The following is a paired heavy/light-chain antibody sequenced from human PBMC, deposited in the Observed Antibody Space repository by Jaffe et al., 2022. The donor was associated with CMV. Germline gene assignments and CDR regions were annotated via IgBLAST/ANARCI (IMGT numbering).Heavy chain of an antibody. CDR2: INHSGST. CDR3: AVEGGCTNGVCYTGGNDAFDI. V-gene: IGHV4-34*01. J-gene: IGHJ3*02. CDR1: GGSFSGYY. Sequence: QVQLQQWGAGLLKPSETLSLTCAVYGGSFSGYYWSWIRQPPGKGLEWIGEINHSGSTNYNPSLKSRVTISVDTSKNQFSLKLSSVTAADTAVYYCAVEGGCTNGVCYTGGNDAFDIWGQGTMVTVSS. D-gene: IGHD2-8*01.
Light chain of an antibody. CDR1: QSISSY. CDR3: QQSYSTPPL. J-gene: IGKJ4*01. CDR2: AAS. Sequence: DIQMTQSPSSLSASVGDRVTITCRASQSISSYLNWYQQKPGKAPKLLIYAASSLQSGVPSRFSGSGSGTDFTLTISSLQPEDFATYYCQQSYSTPPLFGGGTKVEIK. V-gene: IGKV1-39*01.